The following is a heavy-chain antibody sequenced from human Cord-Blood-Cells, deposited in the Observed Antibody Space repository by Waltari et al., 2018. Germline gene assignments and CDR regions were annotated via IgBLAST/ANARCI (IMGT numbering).Heavy chain of an antibody. CDR2: FYYSGST. J-gene: IGHJ3*02. CDR1: GGSISSSSYY. V-gene: IGHV4-39*01. Sequence: QLQLQESGPGLVKPSETLSLTCTVSGGSISSSSYYWGWIRQPPGKGLEWIGSFYYSGSTYYNPSLKRRVTISVDTSKNQFSLKLSSVIAADTAVYYGARRRDAFDIWGQGTMVTVSS. CDR3: ARRRDAFDI.